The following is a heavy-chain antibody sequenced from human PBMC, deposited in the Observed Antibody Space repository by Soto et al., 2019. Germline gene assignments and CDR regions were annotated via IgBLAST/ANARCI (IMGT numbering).Heavy chain of an antibody. D-gene: IGHD6-19*01. J-gene: IGHJ4*02. Sequence: PGGSLGVSCAASGFTFSNYAMSWVRQAPGKGLEWVSDISGSGSNTYYADSVKGRLTISRDNSKNTLYLQMSSLGAADTAVYYCAKEDRAVAGYYFDNWGQGTLVTVSS. CDR1: GFTFSNYA. CDR2: ISGSGSNT. V-gene: IGHV3-23*01. CDR3: AKEDRAVAGYYFDN.